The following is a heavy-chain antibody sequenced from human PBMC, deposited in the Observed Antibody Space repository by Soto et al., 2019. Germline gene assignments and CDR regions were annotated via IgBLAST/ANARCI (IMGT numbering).Heavy chain of an antibody. CDR1: GFSLSTSGVG. Sequence: QITLKESGPTLVKPTQTLTLTCTFSGFSLSTSGVGVGWIRQPPGKALEWLALIYWDDDKRYSPSLKSRLTIXXDXSXXQVVLTMTNMDPVDTATYYCAHNGGISTRAYYFDYWGQGTLVTVSS. CDR3: AHNGGISTRAYYFDY. V-gene: IGHV2-5*02. J-gene: IGHJ4*02. CDR2: IYWDDDK. D-gene: IGHD2-2*01.